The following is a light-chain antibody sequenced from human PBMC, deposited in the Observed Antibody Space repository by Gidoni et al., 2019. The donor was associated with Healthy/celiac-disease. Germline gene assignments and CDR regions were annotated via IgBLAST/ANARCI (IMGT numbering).Light chain of an antibody. J-gene: IGKJ2*01. CDR1: QSVSSN. V-gene: IGKV3-15*01. CDR3: QQYNSWPMYT. CDR2: GAT. Sequence: EIVLLQSPATLSVSPGERATLSCRASQSVSSNLVWYQQKPCSAPRLLIYGATTRTTGIPAGCSSSGSGTEFTLTISSLQSEDFAVYYCQQYNSWPMYTFGQGTKLEIK.